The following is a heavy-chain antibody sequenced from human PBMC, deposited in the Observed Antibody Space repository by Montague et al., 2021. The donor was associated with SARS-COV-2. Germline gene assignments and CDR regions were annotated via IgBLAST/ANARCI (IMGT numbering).Heavy chain of an antibody. CDR3: ARSGNIAVAGTLWFDYYYYMDV. D-gene: IGHD6-19*01. Sequence: SLSPSCAASGFTFSSYEMNWVRQAPGKGLEWVSYISSSGSTIYYADSVKGRFTISRDNAKNSLYLQMNSLRAEDTAVYYCARSGNIAVAGTLWFDYYYYMDVWGKGTTVTVSS. CDR2: ISSSGSTI. J-gene: IGHJ6*03. CDR1: GFTFSSYE. V-gene: IGHV3-48*03.